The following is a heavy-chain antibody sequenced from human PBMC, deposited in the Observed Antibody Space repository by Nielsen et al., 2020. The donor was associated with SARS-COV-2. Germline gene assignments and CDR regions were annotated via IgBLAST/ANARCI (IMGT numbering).Heavy chain of an antibody. CDR2: ISAYNGNT. V-gene: IGHV1-18*04. CDR1: GYTFTSYG. J-gene: IGHJ6*03. D-gene: IGHD4-17*01. Sequence: ASVKVSCKASGYTFTSYGISWVRQAPGQGLEWMGWISAYNGNTNYAQKLQGRVTMTTDTSTSTAYMELRSLRSDDTAVYYCAREVPHYGDYDGDHYYYYYMDVWGKGTTVTVSS. CDR3: AREVPHYGDYDGDHYYYYYMDV.